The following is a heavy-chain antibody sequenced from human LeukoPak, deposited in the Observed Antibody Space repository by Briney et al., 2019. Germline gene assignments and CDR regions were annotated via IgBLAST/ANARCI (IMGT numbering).Heavy chain of an antibody. Sequence: PGGSLRLSCAASEFTFRAYGMNWVRQAPGKGLERVALISYDGSSQYYVHSVKGRFTISRDNSKNTVYVQVNSLRAEDTAVYYCAKSRSPTYGGLYYGMDVWGQGTTVTVSS. CDR1: EFTFRAYG. J-gene: IGHJ6*02. CDR3: AKSRSPTYGGLYYGMDV. V-gene: IGHV3-30*18. CDR2: ISYDGSSQ. D-gene: IGHD2/OR15-2a*01.